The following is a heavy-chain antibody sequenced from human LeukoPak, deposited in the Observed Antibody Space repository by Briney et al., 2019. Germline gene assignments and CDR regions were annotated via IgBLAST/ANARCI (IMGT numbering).Heavy chain of an antibody. CDR1: GFTFTKFA. J-gene: IGHJ3*01. CDR2: MGPTGDT. CDR3: AKATPYGTTWVGGFDL. V-gene: IGHV3-23*01. D-gene: IGHD1-26*01. Sequence: GGPLRLSCAGSGFTFTKFAMTWVRQAPGKGLEWVSSMGPTGDTYYLDSVKGRFSLSRDVSKSTMSLHMSTLRVDDTAVYFCAKATPYGTTWVGGFDLWGQGTMVTVSS.